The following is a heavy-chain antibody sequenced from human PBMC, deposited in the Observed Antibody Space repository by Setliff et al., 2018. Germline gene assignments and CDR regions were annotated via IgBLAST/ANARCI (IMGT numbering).Heavy chain of an antibody. CDR3: ARDGDILTTYYIYYYYMDV. CDR1: GYTFTGYY. CDR2: INPDSGGT. V-gene: IGHV1-2*02. D-gene: IGHD3-9*01. Sequence: ASVKVSCKASGYTFTGYYIHWVRQAPGQGLEYMGWINPDSGGTNYAPKFQGRVTMTRDTSISTVYMEVSRLRSDDTAVYFCARDGDILTTYYIYYYYMDVWGKGTTVTVSS. J-gene: IGHJ6*03.